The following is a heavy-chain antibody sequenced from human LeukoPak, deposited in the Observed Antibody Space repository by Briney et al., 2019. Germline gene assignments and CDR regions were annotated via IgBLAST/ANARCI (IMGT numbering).Heavy chain of an antibody. CDR1: GGFLSSYY. V-gene: IGHV4-4*07. CDR3: ARDNRGYCSGGSCYDWFDP. Sequence: SGTLSLTCPVSGGFLSSYYWSWLRQPGGKELDWIGRIYTSWSSNYNPCLMRRVTMSVDTSKNQFSLKLSSVTAADTAVYYCARDNRGYCSGGSCYDWFDPWGQGTLVTVSS. J-gene: IGHJ5*02. D-gene: IGHD2-15*01. CDR2: IYTSWSS.